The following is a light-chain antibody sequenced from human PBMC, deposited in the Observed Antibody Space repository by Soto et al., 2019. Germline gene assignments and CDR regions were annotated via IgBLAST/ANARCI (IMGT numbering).Light chain of an antibody. CDR3: NSFTTSYTYV. CDR2: DVS. J-gene: IGLJ1*01. Sequence: QSVLTQPASVSGSPGQSITISCTGASSDVGGFDHVSWYQQHPGKVPRLLIYDVSSRPSGVSDRFSGPKSGNTASLTISGLQAEDEADYYCNSFTTSYTYVFGTGTKVTVL. V-gene: IGLV2-14*03. CDR1: SSDVGGFDH.